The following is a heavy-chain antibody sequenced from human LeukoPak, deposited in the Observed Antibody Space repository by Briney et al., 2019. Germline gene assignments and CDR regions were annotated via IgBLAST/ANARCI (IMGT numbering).Heavy chain of an antibody. V-gene: IGHV5-51*01. CDR2: IYPGDSDT. J-gene: IGHJ4*02. CDR1: GYSFTSYW. D-gene: IGHD3-22*01. Sequence: PGESLKISCKGSGYSFTSYWIGWVRQMPGKGLEWMGIIYPGDSDTRYSPSFQGQVTISADKSISTAYLQWSSLKASDTAMYYCARFLSEDGLGYYYFDYWGQGTLVTVSS. CDR3: ARFLSEDGLGYYYFDY.